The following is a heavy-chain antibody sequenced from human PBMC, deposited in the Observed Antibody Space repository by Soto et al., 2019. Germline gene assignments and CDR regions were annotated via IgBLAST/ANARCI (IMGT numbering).Heavy chain of an antibody. CDR2: IWFDGRKE. CDR1: GFTFSSHG. Sequence: QVYLVESGGGVVQPGRSLRLSCAASGFTFSSHGMHWVRQAPGKGLEWVALIWFDGRKEEYADSVKGRFTISRDNSKNILYLQMNSLRVEDMALYYGARTRGYLLDYWGQGTLVTVSS. CDR3: ARTRGYLLDY. V-gene: IGHV3-33*01. D-gene: IGHD5-12*01. J-gene: IGHJ4*02.